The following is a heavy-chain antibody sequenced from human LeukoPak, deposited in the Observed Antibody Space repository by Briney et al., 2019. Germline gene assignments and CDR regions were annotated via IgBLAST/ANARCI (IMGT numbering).Heavy chain of an antibody. J-gene: IGHJ4*02. D-gene: IGHD2-15*01. Sequence: GGSLRLSCAASGFTFSSYAMSWVRQAPGKGLVWVSAISGSGGSTYYADSVKGRFTISRDNFKNTLYLQMNSLRAEDTAVYYCANSVVGYCSGGSCSLGYWGQGTLVTVSS. CDR2: ISGSGGST. CDR1: GFTFSSYA. V-gene: IGHV3-23*01. CDR3: ANSVVGYCSGGSCSLGY.